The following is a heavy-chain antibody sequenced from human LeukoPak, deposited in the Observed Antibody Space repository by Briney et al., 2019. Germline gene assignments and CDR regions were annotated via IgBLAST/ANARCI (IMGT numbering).Heavy chain of an antibody. CDR1: GFTFSSYG. CDR3: AKDQDIAAADYYFDY. Sequence: GGSLRLSCAASGFTFSSYGMHWVRQAPGKGLEWVAVISYDGNNRYSADSVKGRFTISRDNSKNTLYLQMNSLRAEDTAVYYCAKDQDIAAADYYFDYWGQGALVTVSS. V-gene: IGHV3-30*18. CDR2: ISYDGNNR. J-gene: IGHJ4*02. D-gene: IGHD6-13*01.